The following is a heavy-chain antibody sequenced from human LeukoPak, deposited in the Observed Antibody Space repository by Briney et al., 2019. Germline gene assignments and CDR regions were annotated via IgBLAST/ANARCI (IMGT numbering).Heavy chain of an antibody. J-gene: IGHJ4*02. V-gene: IGHV1-18*01. CDR1: GYNFNSYG. D-gene: IGHD5-12*01. CDR3: ARDHGGYETEYYFDY. Sequence: ASVKVSCKASGYNFNSYGVNWVREAPGQGLEWMGWISAYTGNTNYAEKVQGRVTMTTDTSTSTAYLELRSLRSDDTAVYYCARDHGGYETEYYFDYWGQGTLVTVSS. CDR2: ISAYTGNT.